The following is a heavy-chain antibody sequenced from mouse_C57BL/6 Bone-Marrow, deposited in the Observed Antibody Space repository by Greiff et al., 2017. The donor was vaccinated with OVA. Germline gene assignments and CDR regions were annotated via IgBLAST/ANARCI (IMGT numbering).Heavy chain of an antibody. Sequence: VQLQQSGTVLARPGASVKMSCKTSGYTFTSYWMHWVKQRPGPGLEWIGAIYPGNSDTSYNQKFKGKAKLTAVTSASTAYMELSSLTNEDSAVYYCTSKITTVVANYAMDYWGQGTSVTVSS. CDR1: GYTFTSYW. V-gene: IGHV1-5*01. CDR3: TSKITTVVANYAMDY. D-gene: IGHD1-1*01. J-gene: IGHJ4*01. CDR2: IYPGNSDT.